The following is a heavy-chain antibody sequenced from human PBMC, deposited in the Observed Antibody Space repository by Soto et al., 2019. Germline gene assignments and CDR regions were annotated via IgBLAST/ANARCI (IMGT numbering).Heavy chain of an antibody. Sequence: ASVKVSCKASGYTFTSYYMHWVRQAPGQGLEWMGIINPSGGSTSYAQKFQGRVTTTRDTSTSTVYMELSSLRSEDTAVYYCARGEIYCSSTSCLLFDYWGQGTLVTVSS. J-gene: IGHJ4*02. CDR2: INPSGGST. CDR1: GYTFTSYY. V-gene: IGHV1-46*01. CDR3: ARGEIYCSSTSCLLFDY. D-gene: IGHD2-2*01.